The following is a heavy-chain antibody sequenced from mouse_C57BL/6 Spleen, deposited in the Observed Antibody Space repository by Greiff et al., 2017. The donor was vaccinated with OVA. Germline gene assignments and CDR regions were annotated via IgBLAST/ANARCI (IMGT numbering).Heavy chain of an antibody. CDR3: ARSRILLGEYDYAMDD. J-gene: IGHJ4*01. D-gene: IGHD1-1*01. CDR2: ILPGSGST. CDR1: GYTFTGYW. V-gene: IGHV1-9*01. Sequence: QVQLQQSGAELMKPGASVKLSCKATGYTFTGYWIEWVKQRPGHGLEWIGEILPGSGSTNYNEKFKGKATFTADTASNTSYMQLSSLTTQDSAIYYGARSRILLGEYDYAMDDWGQGTSVTVSS.